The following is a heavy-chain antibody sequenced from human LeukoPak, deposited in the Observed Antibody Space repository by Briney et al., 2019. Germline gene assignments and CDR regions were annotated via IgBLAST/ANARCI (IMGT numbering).Heavy chain of an antibody. V-gene: IGHV3-23*01. Sequence: PGGSLRLSCAASGFTFSSYGMSWVRQAPGKGLEWVSAISGSGGSTYYADSVKGRFTISRDNSKNTLYLQMNSLRAEDTAVYYCPTVYASYNYYDSSGPYGIWFDPWGQGTLVTVSS. CDR3: PTVYASYNYYDSSGPYGIWFDP. CDR1: GFTFSSYG. J-gene: IGHJ5*02. CDR2: ISGSGGST. D-gene: IGHD3-22*01.